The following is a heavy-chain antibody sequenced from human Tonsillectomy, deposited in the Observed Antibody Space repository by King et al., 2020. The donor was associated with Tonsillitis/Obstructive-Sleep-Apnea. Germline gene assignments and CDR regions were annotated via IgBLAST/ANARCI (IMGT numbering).Heavy chain of an antibody. J-gene: IGHJ6*03. CDR1: GFSLSNAGVG. Sequence: TLKESGPVLVKPTETLTLTCTVSGFSLSNAGVGVSWIRQPPGKALEWLAHIFSSDEKSYSTSLKSRLTISKDSSKSQVVLTLTNMDPVDTATYYCALMKQQVLLTYYYYMDVWGQGTTVTVSS. D-gene: IGHD6-13*01. CDR2: IFSSDEK. V-gene: IGHV2-26*01. CDR3: ALMKQQVLLTYYYYMDV.